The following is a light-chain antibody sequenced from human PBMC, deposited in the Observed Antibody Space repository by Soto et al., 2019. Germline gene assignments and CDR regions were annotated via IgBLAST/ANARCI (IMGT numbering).Light chain of an antibody. V-gene: IGLV2-14*01. CDR1: SSDVGGYNY. J-gene: IGLJ1*01. Sequence: QSALTRPASVSGSPGQSITISCTGTSSDVGGYNYVSWYQQRPGKAPKLMIYEVNNRPSGISNRFSGSKSGNTASLTISGLQAEDEADYYCSSSTTSSTLVSGTGTKVTVL. CDR3: SSSTTSSTLV. CDR2: EVN.